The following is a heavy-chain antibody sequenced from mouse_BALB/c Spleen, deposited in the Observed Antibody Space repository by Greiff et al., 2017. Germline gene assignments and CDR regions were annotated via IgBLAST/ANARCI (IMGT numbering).Heavy chain of an antibody. J-gene: IGHJ4*01. D-gene: IGHD2-10*02. CDR2: ISSGSSTI. Sequence: EVQLVESGGGLVQPGGSRKLSCAASGFTFSSFGMHWVRQAPEKGLEWVAYISSGSSTIYYADTVKGRFTISRDNPKNTLFLQMTSLRSEDTAMYYCARSGYGNSHYYAMDYWGQGTSVTVSS. CDR1: GFTFSSFG. V-gene: IGHV5-17*02. CDR3: ARSGYGNSHYYAMDY.